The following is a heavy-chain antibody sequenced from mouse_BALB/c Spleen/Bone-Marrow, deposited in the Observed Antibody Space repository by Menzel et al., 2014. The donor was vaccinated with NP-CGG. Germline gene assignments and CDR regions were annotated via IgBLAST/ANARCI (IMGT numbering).Heavy chain of an antibody. CDR2: ILPGIST. V-gene: IGHV1-9*01. Sequence: QVTLKVSGAELMKPGASVKISCKATGYIFSSYWIEWVKQRPGHGLEWIGEILPGISTNYNEKLKGKATFTADTSSNTAYMQLSSLTSEDSAVYYCARGISYHFDYWGQGTTLTVSS. CDR1: GYIFSSYW. J-gene: IGHJ2*01. D-gene: IGHD5-1*01. CDR3: ARGISYHFDY.